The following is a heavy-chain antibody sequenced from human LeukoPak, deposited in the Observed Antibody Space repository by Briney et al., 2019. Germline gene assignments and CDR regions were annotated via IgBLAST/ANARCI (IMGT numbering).Heavy chain of an antibody. D-gene: IGHD2-15*01. CDR3: ARGIVVVVAARSTGFDY. Sequence: ASVKVPCKASGGTFSSYAISWVRQAPGQGLEWMGRIIPILGIANYAQKFQGRVTITADKSTSTAYMELSSLRSEDTAVYYCARGIVVVVAARSTGFDYWGQGTLVTVSS. V-gene: IGHV1-69*04. J-gene: IGHJ4*02. CDR2: IIPILGIA. CDR1: GGTFSSYA.